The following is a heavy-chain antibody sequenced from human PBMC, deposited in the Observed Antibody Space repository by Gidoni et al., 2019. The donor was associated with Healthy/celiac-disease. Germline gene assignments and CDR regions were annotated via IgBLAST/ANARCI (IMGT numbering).Heavy chain of an antibody. J-gene: IGHJ3*02. CDR3: ARNRPPPYGSGDAFDI. CDR2: IYYSGST. D-gene: IGHD3-10*01. Sequence: QVQLQESGPGLVKPSETLYLTCTVSGGSISSYYWSWRRQPPGKGLEWIGYIYYSGSTTYDPSLNSRVTISVDTSKNQFSLKLSSVTAADTAVYYCARNRPPPYGSGDAFDIWGQGTMVTVSS. CDR1: GGSISSYY. V-gene: IGHV4-59*01.